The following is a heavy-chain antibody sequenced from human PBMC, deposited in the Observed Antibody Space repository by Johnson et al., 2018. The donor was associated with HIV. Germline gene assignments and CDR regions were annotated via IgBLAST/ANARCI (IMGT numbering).Heavy chain of an antibody. CDR1: GFTFSSYW. J-gene: IGHJ3*02. D-gene: IGHD6-13*01. V-gene: IGHV3-7*04. CDR3: ARKGMRRSIAAAGADAFDI. Sequence: MLLVESGGGLVQPGGSLRLSCAASGFTFSSYWMSWVRQAPGKGLEWVANIKQDGSEKYYVASVKGRFTISRENAKNSLYLQMNSLKAGDTAVYYCARKGMRRSIAAAGADAFDIWGQGTMVTVSS. CDR2: IKQDGSEK.